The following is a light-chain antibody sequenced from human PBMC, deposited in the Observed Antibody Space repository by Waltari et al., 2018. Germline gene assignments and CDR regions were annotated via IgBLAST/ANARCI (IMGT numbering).Light chain of an antibody. V-gene: IGKV1-33*01. J-gene: IGKJ2*03. CDR1: QHIYNY. CDR2: DAL. CDR3: QQYNLLPFS. Sequence: DIQLTKSPSSLTASVGDTVTITCQATQHIYNYLNWYQQRPGEVPRLLIFDALSLEAGVPSRFSGGGSGTEFTLTISGLEPDDFATYYCQQYNLLPFSFGPGTKLEF.